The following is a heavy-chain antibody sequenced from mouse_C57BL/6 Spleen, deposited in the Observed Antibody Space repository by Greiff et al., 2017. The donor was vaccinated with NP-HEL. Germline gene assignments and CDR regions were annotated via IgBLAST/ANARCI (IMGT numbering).Heavy chain of an antibody. V-gene: IGHV1-9*01. CDR1: GYTFTGYW. D-gene: IGHD2-2*01. CDR2: ILPGSGST. J-gene: IGHJ4*01. CDR3: ARSRGLRRTPYYAMDY. Sequence: VQLQESGAELMKPGASVKLSCKATGYTFTGYWIEWVKQRPGHGLEWIGEILPGSGSTNYNEKFKGKATFTADTSSNTAYMQLSSLTTEDSAIYYCARSRGLRRTPYYAMDYWGQGTSVTVSS.